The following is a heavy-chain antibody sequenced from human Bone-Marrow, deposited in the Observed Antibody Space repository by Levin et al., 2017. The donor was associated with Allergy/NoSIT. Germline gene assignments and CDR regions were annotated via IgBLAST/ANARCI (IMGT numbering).Heavy chain of an antibody. Sequence: QSGGSLRLSCAASGFDFSDYVMRWVRQAPGKGLEWVSDISGGGDRTFYADSVKGRFTISRDNSKNTLYLQMNSLRAEDTALYYCAKDKFNWDNSGYPSDYWGQGTLVTVSS. J-gene: IGHJ4*02. CDR1: GFDFSDYV. D-gene: IGHD6-19*01. CDR3: AKDKFNWDNSGYPSDY. CDR2: ISGGGDRT. V-gene: IGHV3-23*01.